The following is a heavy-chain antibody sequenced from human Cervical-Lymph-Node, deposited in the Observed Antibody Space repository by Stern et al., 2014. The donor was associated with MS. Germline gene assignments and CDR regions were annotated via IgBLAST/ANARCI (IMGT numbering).Heavy chain of an antibody. CDR3: ARHEDGMQQLKYYYYGMDV. CDR2: IYPGDSDT. Sequence: EVQLEESGAEVKKPGESLKISCKGSGYSFTSYWIGWVRQMPGKGLEWMGIIYPGDSDTRYSPSFQGQVTISADKSISTAYLQWSSLKASDTAMYYCARHEDGMQQLKYYYYGMDVWGQGTTVTVSS. CDR1: GYSFTSYW. V-gene: IGHV5-51*01. J-gene: IGHJ6*02. D-gene: IGHD6-13*01.